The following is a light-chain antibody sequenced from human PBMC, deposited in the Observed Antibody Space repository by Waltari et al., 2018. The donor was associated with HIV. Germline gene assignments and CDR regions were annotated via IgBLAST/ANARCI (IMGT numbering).Light chain of an antibody. Sequence: DINMTQSPSYLSATVGDRVTITCRASQNIINYLNWYHQSPGQPPKLLIFHASALQDGVSSRFSGRGSGTEFTLSIAGLQPDDFGTYSCQQTFSPPRTFGPGT. V-gene: IGKV1-39*01. CDR1: QNIINY. J-gene: IGKJ3*01. CDR2: HAS. CDR3: QQTFSPPRT.